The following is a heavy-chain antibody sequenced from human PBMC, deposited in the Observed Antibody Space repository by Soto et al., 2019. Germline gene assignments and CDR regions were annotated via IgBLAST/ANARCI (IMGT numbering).Heavy chain of an antibody. Sequence: ASVKVSCKTSGYPFTNNRLSWVRRAPGQGLEWMGWISPHNGNAKYAQKFQDRVTMTADTAASTVHMELRSLRSDDSAVFYCARDRSGWYDFWGQGTLVTVSS. D-gene: IGHD6-19*01. CDR2: ISPHNGNA. V-gene: IGHV1-18*01. CDR1: GYPFTNNR. CDR3: ARDRSGWYDF. J-gene: IGHJ4*02.